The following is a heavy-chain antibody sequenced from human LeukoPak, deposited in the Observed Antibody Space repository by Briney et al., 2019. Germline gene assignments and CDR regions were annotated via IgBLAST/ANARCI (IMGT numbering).Heavy chain of an antibody. Sequence: GSLRLSCTASGFTFSDYWMTWVRQAPGKGPEWVANIKQDGSQRYYVDSVRGRFTISRDNAKNSLFLQMNGLRAEDTAVYFDYWGQGTLVTVSS. V-gene: IGHV3-7*01. J-gene: IGHJ4*02. CDR3: Y. CDR1: GFTFSDYW. CDR2: IKQDGSQR.